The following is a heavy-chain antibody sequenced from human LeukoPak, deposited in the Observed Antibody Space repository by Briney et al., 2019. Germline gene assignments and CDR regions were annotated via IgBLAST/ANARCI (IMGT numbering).Heavy chain of an antibody. J-gene: IGHJ4*02. V-gene: IGHV3-33*08. CDR1: GFTFSSYS. Sequence: GGSLRLSCAASGFTFSSYSMNWVRQARGKGLEWVAVIWYDGNNKYYADCVKGRFTISRDTSKNTLYLQMDSLRAEDTAVYYCARDRGIAAAGTRRTGLDYWGQGTLVTVSS. CDR2: IWYDGNNK. D-gene: IGHD6-13*01. CDR3: ARDRGIAAAGTRRTGLDY.